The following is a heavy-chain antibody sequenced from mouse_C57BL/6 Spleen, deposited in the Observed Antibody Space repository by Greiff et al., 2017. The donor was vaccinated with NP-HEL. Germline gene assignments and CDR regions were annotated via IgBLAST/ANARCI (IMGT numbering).Heavy chain of an antibody. CDR1: GFNIKDYY. J-gene: IGHJ3*01. V-gene: IGHV14-2*01. CDR2: IDPEDGET. Sequence: EVQLQQSGAELVKPGASVKLSCTASGFNIKDYYMHWVKQRTEQGLEWIGRIDPEDGETKYAPKFQGKATITADTSSNTAYLQISSLTSEDTAVYYCAREVTTGAGFAYWGQGTLVTVSA. CDR3: AREVTTGAGFAY. D-gene: IGHD2-2*01.